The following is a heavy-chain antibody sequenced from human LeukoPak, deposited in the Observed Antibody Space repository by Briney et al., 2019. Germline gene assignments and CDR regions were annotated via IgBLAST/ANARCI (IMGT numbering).Heavy chain of an antibody. J-gene: IGHJ1*01. CDR3: ARGDLKHSSSWNYFQY. Sequence: SETLSLTCAVYGGSFSGFSWSWIRQPPGQGLEWIGEINHSGSTNYNPSLKSRVTISVDTSKNQFSLKLNSVTAADTAVYYCARGDLKHSSSWNYFQYWGQGTLVTVSS. V-gene: IGHV4-34*01. D-gene: IGHD6-13*01. CDR2: INHSGST. CDR1: GGSFSGFS.